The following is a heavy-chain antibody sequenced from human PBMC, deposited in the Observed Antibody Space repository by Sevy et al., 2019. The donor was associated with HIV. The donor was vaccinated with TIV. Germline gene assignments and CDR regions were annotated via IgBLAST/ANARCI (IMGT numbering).Heavy chain of an antibody. D-gene: IGHD2-15*01. Sequence: WGSLRLSCAASGFTFSSYSMNWVRQAPGKGLEWVSSISSSSSYIYYADSVKGRFTISRDNAKNSLYLQMNSLRAEDTAVYYCARAEGSVVVVAATPAAFDIWGQGTMVTVSS. CDR2: ISSSSSYI. CDR1: GFTFSSYS. V-gene: IGHV3-21*01. J-gene: IGHJ3*02. CDR3: ARAEGSVVVVAATPAAFDI.